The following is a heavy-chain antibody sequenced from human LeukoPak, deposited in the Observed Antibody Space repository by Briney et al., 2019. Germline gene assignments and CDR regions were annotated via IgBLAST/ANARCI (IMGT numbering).Heavy chain of an antibody. J-gene: IGHJ4*02. CDR2: IWYDGSNK. CDR1: GFTFSSYG. V-gene: IGHV3-33*01. CDR3: ARVMEQWLVDY. Sequence: PGGSLRLSCAASGFTFSSYGMHWVRQAPGKGLEWVAVIWYDGSNKYYADSVKGRFTTSRDNSKNTLYLQMNSLRAEDTAVYYCARVMEQWLVDYWGQGTLVTVSS. D-gene: IGHD6-19*01.